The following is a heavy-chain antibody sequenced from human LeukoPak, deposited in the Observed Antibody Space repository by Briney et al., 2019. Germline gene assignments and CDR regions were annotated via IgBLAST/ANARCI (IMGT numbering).Heavy chain of an antibody. CDR3: ARGGGSYWLSFDY. D-gene: IGHD1-26*01. CDR1: GVSISNFY. Sequence: SETLSLTCTVSGVSISNFYWSWIRQPAGKGLEWIGRIYTSGSTNYNPSLKSRVTMSIDTSKSQFSLKLSSVTAADTAVYYCARGGGSYWLSFDYWGQGTLVTVSS. CDR2: IYTSGST. V-gene: IGHV4-4*07. J-gene: IGHJ4*02.